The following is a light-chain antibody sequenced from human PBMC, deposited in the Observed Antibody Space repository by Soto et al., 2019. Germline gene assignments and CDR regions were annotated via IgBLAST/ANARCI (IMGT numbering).Light chain of an antibody. CDR3: QQYNNWLWT. V-gene: IGKV3-15*01. J-gene: IGKJ1*01. Sequence: EIVMTQSPATLSVSPGERATLSCRASQSVTSNLAWYQQKPGQAPRLLIYGASTRATGIPARFSGSGSGTEFTLTISSLGSEDFAVYYCQQYNNWLWTFGQGTKVEIK. CDR2: GAS. CDR1: QSVTSN.